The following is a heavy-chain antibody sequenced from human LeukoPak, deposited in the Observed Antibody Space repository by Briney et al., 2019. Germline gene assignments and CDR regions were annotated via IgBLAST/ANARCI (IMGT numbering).Heavy chain of an antibody. CDR1: GFTFSSYG. Sequence: GRSLRLSCAASGFTFSSYGMHWVRQAPGKGLEWVAVIWYDGSNKYYADSVKGRFTISRDNSKNTLYLQMNSLRAEDTAVYYCARALVVITSNVYWGQGTLVTVSS. J-gene: IGHJ4*02. D-gene: IGHD3-22*01. V-gene: IGHV3-33*01. CDR2: IWYDGSNK. CDR3: ARALVVITSNVY.